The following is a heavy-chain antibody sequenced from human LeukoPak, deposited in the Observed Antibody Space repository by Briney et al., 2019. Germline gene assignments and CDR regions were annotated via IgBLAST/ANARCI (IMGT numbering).Heavy chain of an antibody. CDR1: GFTFSSYW. CDR2: IKQDGSEK. V-gene: IGHV3-7*01. D-gene: IGHD4-23*01. Sequence: GGSLRLSCAASGFTFSSYWMSWVRQAPGKGLEWAANIKQDGSEKYYVDSVKGRFTISRDNAKNSLYLQMNSLRAKDTAVYYCASTKNYGGNPSDYWGQGTLVTVSS. J-gene: IGHJ4*02. CDR3: ASTKNYGGNPSDY.